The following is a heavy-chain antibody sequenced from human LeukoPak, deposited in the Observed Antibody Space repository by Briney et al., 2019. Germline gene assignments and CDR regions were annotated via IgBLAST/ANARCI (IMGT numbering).Heavy chain of an antibody. CDR3: ARDSVAPAVHYYFDY. CDR1: GFTFSSYA. V-gene: IGHV3-30*04. J-gene: IGHJ4*02. CDR2: ISSDGSNK. D-gene: IGHD2-2*01. Sequence: GGSLRLSCAASGFTFSSYAMHWARQAPGKGLEWVAVISSDGSNKYYADSVKGRFTISRDNSKNTLYLQMNSLRAEDTAVYYCARDSVAPAVHYYFDYWGQGTLVTVSS.